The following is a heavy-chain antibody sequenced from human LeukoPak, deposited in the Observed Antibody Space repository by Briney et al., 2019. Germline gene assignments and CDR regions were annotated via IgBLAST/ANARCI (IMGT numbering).Heavy chain of an antibody. V-gene: IGHV1-2*02. D-gene: IGHD3-16*01. Sequence: ASVKVSCKASGYIFTGYYMHWVRQAPGQGLEWMGWINPNSGDTNYAQKFQGRVTMTRDTSISTAYMELSRLRSDDTAVYYCARVRYRLAETYIDYWGQEPWSPSPQ. J-gene: IGHJ4*01. CDR3: ARVRYRLAETYIDY. CDR1: GYIFTGYY. CDR2: INPNSGDT.